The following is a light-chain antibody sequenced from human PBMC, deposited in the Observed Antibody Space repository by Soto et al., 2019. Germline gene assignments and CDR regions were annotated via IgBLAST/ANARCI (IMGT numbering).Light chain of an antibody. J-gene: IGLJ2*01. Sequence: QSALTQPASVSGSPGQSITISCNGTSSDVGGYNYVSWYQHHPGKAPKLVAYEVTNRPSGVSNRFSGSKSGNTASLTISGLQAEDGADYYCSSNTSTKTHVVFGGGTQLTVL. CDR3: SSNTSTKTHVV. CDR1: SSDVGGYNY. CDR2: EVT. V-gene: IGLV2-14*01.